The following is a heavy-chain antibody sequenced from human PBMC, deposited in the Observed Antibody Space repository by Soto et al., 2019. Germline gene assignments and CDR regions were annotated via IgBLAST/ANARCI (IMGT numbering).Heavy chain of an antibody. CDR3: ARVGGYSSSWSDYMDV. CDR2: ISSNGGST. V-gene: IGHV3-64*01. D-gene: IGHD6-13*01. J-gene: IGHJ6*03. CDR1: GFTFSSYA. Sequence: EVQLVESGGGLVQPGGSLRLSCAASGFTFSSYAMHWVRQAPGKGLEYVSAISSNGGSTYYANSVKGRFTISRDNSKTTLYLQMGSLRAEDMAVYYCARVGGYSSSWSDYMDVWGKGTTVTVSS.